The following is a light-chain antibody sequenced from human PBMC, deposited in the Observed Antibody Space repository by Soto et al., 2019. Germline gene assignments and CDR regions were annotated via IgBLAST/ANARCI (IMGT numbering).Light chain of an antibody. CDR2: RAR. Sequence: SYELTQPLSVSVGLGQTARLTCEENNIESKNVNWYQQKPGQAPVVVMYRARKRPSGVPERFSGSNSGNTATLTISEAQAGDEADYFCQVWDSNTVVFGGGTQLTVL. CDR1: NIESKN. J-gene: IGLJ7*01. CDR3: QVWDSNTVV. V-gene: IGLV3-9*01.